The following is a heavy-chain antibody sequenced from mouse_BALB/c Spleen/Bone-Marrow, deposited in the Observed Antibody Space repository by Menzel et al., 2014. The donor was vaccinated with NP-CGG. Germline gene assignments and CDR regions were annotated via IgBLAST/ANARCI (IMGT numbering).Heavy chain of an antibody. Sequence: EVKLMESGGGLVKPGGSLKLSCAGSGFTFXSYAMSWGRQTPEKRLEWVASISSGGGTYYPASVKGRFTISRDNVRNILYLQMSSLRSEDTAMYYCARGGGLRGLYPMDYWGQGTSVTVSS. D-gene: IGHD2-4*01. J-gene: IGHJ4*01. V-gene: IGHV5-6-5*01. CDR2: ISSGGGT. CDR3: ARGGGLRGLYPMDY. CDR1: GFTFXSYA.